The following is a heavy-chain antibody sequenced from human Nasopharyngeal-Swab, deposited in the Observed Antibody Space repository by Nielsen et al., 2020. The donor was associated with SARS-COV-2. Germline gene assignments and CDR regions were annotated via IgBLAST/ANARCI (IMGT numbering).Heavy chain of an antibody. Sequence: GESLKISCAASGFTFENYAMAWVRQAPGKGLEWVSSISGSGSASYYAESVQGRLTISRDNSKNTLYLEIRSLRGDDTALYYCAKATYRFCFDSWGQGTLVTVSS. D-gene: IGHD4-11*01. CDR3: AKATYRFCFDS. V-gene: IGHV3-23*01. CDR1: GFTFENYA. CDR2: ISGSGSAS. J-gene: IGHJ5*01.